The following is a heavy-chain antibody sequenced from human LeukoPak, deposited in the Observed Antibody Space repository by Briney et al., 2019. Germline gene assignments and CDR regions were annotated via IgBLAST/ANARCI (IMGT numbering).Heavy chain of an antibody. CDR1: GFTFGSYW. CDR3: AILVAGRTFVDY. CDR2: INSDGSDT. J-gene: IGHJ4*02. V-gene: IGHV3-74*01. Sequence: PGGSLRLSCAASGFTFGSYWMHWVRQAPGKVLVWVSRINSDGSDTNYADSVKGRFTISRDNAKNTLYLQMNSLRAEDTAVYYCAILVAGRTFVDYWGQGTLVTVSS. D-gene: IGHD6-19*01.